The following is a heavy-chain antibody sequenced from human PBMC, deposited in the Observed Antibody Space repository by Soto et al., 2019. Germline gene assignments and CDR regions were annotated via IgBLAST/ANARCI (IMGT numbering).Heavy chain of an antibody. Sequence: GESLKISCKGSGYSFTSYWIGWVRQMPGKGLEWMGIIHPSDFDTRYSPSFQGQVTISADKSISTAYLQWSSLRASDTAMYYCAIHSPGYTDSWGQGTLVTVSS. CDR3: AIHSPGYTDS. V-gene: IGHV5-51*01. D-gene: IGHD5-12*01. CDR1: GYSFTSYW. J-gene: IGHJ4*02. CDR2: IHPSDFDT.